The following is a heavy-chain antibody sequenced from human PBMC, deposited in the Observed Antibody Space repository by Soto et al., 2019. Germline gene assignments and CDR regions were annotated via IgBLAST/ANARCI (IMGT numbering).Heavy chain of an antibody. J-gene: IGHJ6*02. CDR1: GFTFSSYG. CDR3: AKETWDFWRLPYYYYGMDV. D-gene: IGHD3-3*01. CDR2: ISYDGSNK. Sequence: GGSLRLSCVASGFTFSSYGMHWVRQAPGKGLEWVAVISYDGSNKYYADSVKGRFTISRDNSKNTLYLQMNSLRAEDTAVYYCAKETWDFWRLPYYYYGMDVWGQGTTVTVSS. V-gene: IGHV3-30*18.